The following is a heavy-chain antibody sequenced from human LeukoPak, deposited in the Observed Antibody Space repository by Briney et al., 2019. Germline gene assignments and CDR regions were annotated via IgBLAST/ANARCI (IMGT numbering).Heavy chain of an antibody. D-gene: IGHD4-23*01. CDR2: IYYSGST. CDR3: ARGSTVVTPAFFDY. CDR1: GGSISSGGYY. V-gene: IGHV4-31*03. J-gene: IGHJ4*02. Sequence: PSETLSLTCTVSGGSISSGGYYWSWIRQHPGKGLEWIGYIYYSGSTYYNPSLKSRVTISVDTSKNQFSLKLSSVTAADTAVYYCARGSTVVTPAFFDYWGRGTLVAVST.